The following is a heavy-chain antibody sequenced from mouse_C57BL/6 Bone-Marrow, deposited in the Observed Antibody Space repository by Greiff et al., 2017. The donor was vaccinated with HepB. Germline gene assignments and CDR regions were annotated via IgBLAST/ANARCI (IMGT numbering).Heavy chain of an antibody. J-gene: IGHJ3*01. CDR3: ARWTTVVARGAY. CDR1: GYTFTSYG. D-gene: IGHD1-1*01. Sequence: QVQLKESGAELARPGASVKLSCKASGYTFTSYGISWVKQRTGQGLEWIGEIYPRSGNTYYNEKFKGKATLTADKSSSTAYMELRSLTSEDSAVYFCARWTTVVARGAYWGQGTLVTVSA. CDR2: IYPRSGNT. V-gene: IGHV1-81*01.